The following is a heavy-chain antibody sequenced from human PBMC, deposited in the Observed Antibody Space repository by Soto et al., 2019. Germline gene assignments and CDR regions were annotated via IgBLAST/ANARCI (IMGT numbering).Heavy chain of an antibody. CDR3: ARGITIFGVVPG. CDR2: MNPNRGNT. Sequence: QVQLVQSGAEVKKPGASVKVSCKASGYTFTSYDINWVRQATGQGLEWMGWMNPNRGNTGYAQKSQARLTMPSNTSISTAYMEPSSLTSEDTAVFYCARGITIFGVVPGWGQGTLVTVSS. V-gene: IGHV1-8*01. CDR1: GYTFTSYD. J-gene: IGHJ4*02. D-gene: IGHD3-3*01.